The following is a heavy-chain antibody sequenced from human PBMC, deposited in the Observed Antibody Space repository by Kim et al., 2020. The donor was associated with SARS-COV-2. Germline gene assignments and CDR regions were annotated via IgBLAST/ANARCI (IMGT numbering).Heavy chain of an antibody. CDR2: ISGSGGST. CDR3: AKDDSPIMITFGGVIVGVFDY. CDR1: GFTFSSYA. V-gene: IGHV3-23*01. J-gene: IGHJ4*02. D-gene: IGHD3-16*02. Sequence: GGSLRLSCAASGFTFSSYAMSWVRQAPGKGLEWVSAISGSGGSTYYADSVKGRFTISRDNSKNTLYLQMNSLRAEDTAVYYCAKDDSPIMITFGGVIVGVFDYWGQGTLVTVSS.